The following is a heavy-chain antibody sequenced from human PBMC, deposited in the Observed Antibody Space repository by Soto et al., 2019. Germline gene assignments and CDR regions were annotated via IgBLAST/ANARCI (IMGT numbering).Heavy chain of an antibody. Sequence: QITLKESGPTLVKPTQTLTLTCTFSGFSLTTRGVGVGWIRQAPGKALEWLSIIYWDDDRRYNPSLNSRLAITKDTSRNQVVLTMTTLDPVDTATYYCAHIMITYGGVIGLDAFEHWGQGTMVIVSS. CDR2: IYWDDDR. D-gene: IGHD3-16*02. CDR3: AHIMITYGGVIGLDAFEH. V-gene: IGHV2-5*02. CDR1: GFSLTTRGVG. J-gene: IGHJ3*01.